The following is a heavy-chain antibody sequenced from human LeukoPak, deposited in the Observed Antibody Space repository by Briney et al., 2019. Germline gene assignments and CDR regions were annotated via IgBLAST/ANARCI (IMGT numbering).Heavy chain of an antibody. CDR1: GFTFSRFG. Sequence: GGSLRLSCVASGFTFSRFGMHWVRQAPGKGLEWVAFIRYDGSNKYYADSVKGRFTISRDDSRNTLYLQMNSLRAEDTAVYYCAKGDAYYDFWSGYYRWGQGTLVTVSS. V-gene: IGHV3-30*02. CDR2: IRYDGSNK. CDR3: AKGDAYYDFWSGYYR. D-gene: IGHD3-3*01. J-gene: IGHJ4*02.